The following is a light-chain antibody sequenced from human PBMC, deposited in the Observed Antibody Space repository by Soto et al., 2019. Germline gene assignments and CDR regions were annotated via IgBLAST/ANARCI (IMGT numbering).Light chain of an antibody. Sequence: EIVLTQSPGTLSLSPGERATLSCRASQSVSSRFLAWYQQKPGQAPRLLMYGASSRATGIPDRFSGTGSGTDFTLTISRLEPEDFAVYYCQQYGKSAMFTFGQGTKLEIK. CDR3: QQYGKSAMFT. CDR1: QSVSSRF. CDR2: GAS. V-gene: IGKV3-20*01. J-gene: IGKJ2*01.